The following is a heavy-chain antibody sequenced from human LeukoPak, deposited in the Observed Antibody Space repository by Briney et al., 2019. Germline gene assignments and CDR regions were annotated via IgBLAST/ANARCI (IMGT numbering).Heavy chain of an antibody. J-gene: IGHJ4*02. CDR3: AREPNWGSYYFDY. CDR2: INAGNGNT. D-gene: IGHD7-27*01. CDR1: GYTFTSYA. V-gene: IGHV1-3*01. Sequence: ASVKVSCKASGYTFTSYAMQWVRQAPGQRLEWMGWINAGNGNTKYSQKFQGRVTITRDTSASTVYMELSRLRSEDTAVYYCAREPNWGSYYFDYWGQGTLVTVSS.